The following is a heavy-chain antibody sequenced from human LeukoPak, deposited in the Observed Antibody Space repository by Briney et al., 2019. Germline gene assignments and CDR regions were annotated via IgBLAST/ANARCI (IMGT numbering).Heavy chain of an antibody. CDR3: AGGESSGISSCYY. V-gene: IGHV1-18*01. J-gene: IGHJ4*02. CDR2: ISAYNGNT. Sequence: GASVKVSCKASGYTFTSYGISWVRQAPGQGLEWMGWISAYNGNTNYAQKLQGRVTITADESTSTAYMELSSLRSEDTAVYYCAGGESSGISSCYYWGQGTLVTVSS. CDR1: GYTFTSYG. D-gene: IGHD2-2*01.